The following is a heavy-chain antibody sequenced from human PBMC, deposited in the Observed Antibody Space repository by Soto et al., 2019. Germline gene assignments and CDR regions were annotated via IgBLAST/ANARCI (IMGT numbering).Heavy chain of an antibody. Sequence: QVQLVQSGAEMKKPGSSVKVSCKVSGDSFSSYAISWVRQAPGEGLEWVGGIIPIFETANYAQNFQGSVTITAVGSTTTAYLEVTRLRPQDTAVFYCAASDSSSWQHDYWGQGTLITVSS. CDR1: GDSFSSYA. CDR2: IIPIFETA. J-gene: IGHJ4*02. CDR3: AASDSSSWQHDY. V-gene: IGHV1-69*01. D-gene: IGHD6-13*01.